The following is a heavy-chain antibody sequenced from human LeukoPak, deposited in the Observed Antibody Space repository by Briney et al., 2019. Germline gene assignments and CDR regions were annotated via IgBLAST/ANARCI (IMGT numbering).Heavy chain of an antibody. D-gene: IGHD2-21*02. CDR3: ARDENAYCGGDCYSST. V-gene: IGHV1-46*01. J-gene: IGHJ4*02. CDR2: INPSGGST. CDR1: GYTFTSYY. Sequence: ASVKVSCKASGYTFTSYYMHWVRQAPGQGLEWMGIINPSGGSTSYAQKLQGKVTMTRDMSTSTVYMELSSLRSEDTAVYYCARDENAYCGGDCYSSTWGQGTLVTVSS.